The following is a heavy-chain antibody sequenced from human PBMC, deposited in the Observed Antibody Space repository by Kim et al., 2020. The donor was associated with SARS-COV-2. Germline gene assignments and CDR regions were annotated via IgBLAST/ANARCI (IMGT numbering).Heavy chain of an antibody. D-gene: IGHD4-4*01. Sequence: GGSLRLSCAASGFTFSSYGMHWVRQAPGKGLEWVAVISYDGSNKYYADSVKGRFTISRDNSKNTLYLQMNSLRAEDTAVYYCAKVDYSNPTQNYYYYGM. J-gene: IGHJ6*01. CDR1: GFTFSSYG. CDR2: ISYDGSNK. V-gene: IGHV3-30*18. CDR3: AKVDYSNPTQNYYYYGM.